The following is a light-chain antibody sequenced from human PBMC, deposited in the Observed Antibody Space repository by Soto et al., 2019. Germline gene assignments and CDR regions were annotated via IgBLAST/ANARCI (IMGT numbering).Light chain of an antibody. CDR1: SSNIGSNT. J-gene: IGLJ1*01. V-gene: IGLV1-44*01. Sequence: QSVLTQPPSASGTPGQRVTISCSGSSSNIGSNTVNWYQQFPGTAPKLLIYSNSQRPSGVPDRFSGSKSGTSASLAITGLQSEDEVDYYCAAWDESLNGYVFGTGTKVTVL. CDR2: SNS. CDR3: AAWDESLNGYV.